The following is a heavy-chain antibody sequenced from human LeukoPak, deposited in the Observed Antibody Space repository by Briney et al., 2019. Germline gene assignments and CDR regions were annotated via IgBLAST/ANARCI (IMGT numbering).Heavy chain of an antibody. CDR1: VFTFSSYA. CDR2: ISGSGGST. D-gene: IGHD3-22*01. Sequence: GGSLRLSCAYSVFTFSSYAMRWVRQAPGKGLEWVSAISGSGGSTYYADSVKGRFTISRDNSKNTVYLRMTSLRTEDSAVYYCAKGGHYDNTGYYYSNFWGQGTLVTVSS. V-gene: IGHV3-23*01. J-gene: IGHJ4*02. CDR3: AKGGHYDNTGYYYSNF.